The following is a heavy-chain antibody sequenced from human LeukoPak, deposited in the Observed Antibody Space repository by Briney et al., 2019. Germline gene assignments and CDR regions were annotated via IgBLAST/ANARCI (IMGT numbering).Heavy chain of an antibody. CDR2: FDPEDGET. J-gene: IGHJ4*02. D-gene: IGHD3-3*01. CDR3: ATEGVLRFLEWPIVY. CDR1: GYTLTELS. V-gene: IGHV1-24*01. Sequence: ASVKVSCKVSGYTLTELSMHWVRQAPGKGPEWMGGFDPEDGETIYAQKFQGRVTMTEDTSTDTAYMELSSLRSEDTAVYYCATEGVLRFLEWPIVYWGQGTLVTVSS.